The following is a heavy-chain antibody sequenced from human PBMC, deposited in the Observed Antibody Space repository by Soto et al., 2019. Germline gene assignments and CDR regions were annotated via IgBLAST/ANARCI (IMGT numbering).Heavy chain of an antibody. CDR3: AKDDISGDGLWIVSD. CDR1: GFIFSKYA. V-gene: IGHV3-23*01. D-gene: IGHD2-21*02. CDR2: ITGSGNTI. Sequence: GGSLRLSCAASGFIFSKYAMIWVRQAPGKGQEWVSGITGSGNTIEYAASVKGRFTISRDNSRNTVDLQMNSLRAEDTGMYYCAKDDISGDGLWIVSDWGQGTLVTVSS. J-gene: IGHJ4*02.